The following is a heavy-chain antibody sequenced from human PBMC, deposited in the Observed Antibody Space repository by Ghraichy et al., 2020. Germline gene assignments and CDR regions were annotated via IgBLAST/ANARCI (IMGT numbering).Heavy chain of an antibody. CDR2: ITGSGGST. Sequence: GGSLRLSCVASGFSFSSYAMSWVRQAPGKGLDWVSGITGSGGSTYSADSVKGRFTISRDNSKTMLYLQMNSLRAEDTAVYYCARGTGYSYGKTALDYWGQGTLVTVSS. CDR3: ARGTGYSYGKTALDY. V-gene: IGHV3-23*01. D-gene: IGHD5-18*01. J-gene: IGHJ4*02. CDR1: GFSFSSYA.